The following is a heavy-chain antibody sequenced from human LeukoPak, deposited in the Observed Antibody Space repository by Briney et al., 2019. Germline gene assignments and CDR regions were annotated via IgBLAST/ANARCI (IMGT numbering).Heavy chain of an antibody. CDR2: INHSGST. Sequence: PSETLSLTCAVYGGSFSGYYWSWIRQLPGKGLEWIGEINHSGSTNYNPSLKSRVTISVDTSKNQFSLKLSSVTAADTAVYYCARHPTDYSNYLPLYYYGMDVWGQGTTVTVSS. CDR1: GGSFSGYY. J-gene: IGHJ6*02. V-gene: IGHV4-34*01. CDR3: ARHPTDYSNYLPLYYYGMDV. D-gene: IGHD4-4*01.